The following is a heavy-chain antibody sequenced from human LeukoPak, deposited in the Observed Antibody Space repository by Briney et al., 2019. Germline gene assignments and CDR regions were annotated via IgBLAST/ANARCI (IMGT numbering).Heavy chain of an antibody. D-gene: IGHD2-15*01. J-gene: IGHJ4*02. CDR1: GFTLSGNC. V-gene: IGHV3-74*01. CDR2: INSDGSST. CDR3: GRRDNYDY. Sequence: PGGSLRLSCAASGFTLSGNCMHWVRQAPGKGLVWVSRINSDGSSTSYADSVKGRFTISRDNAKNTLYLQMNSLRAEDTAVYYCGRRDNYDYWGQGTLVTVSS.